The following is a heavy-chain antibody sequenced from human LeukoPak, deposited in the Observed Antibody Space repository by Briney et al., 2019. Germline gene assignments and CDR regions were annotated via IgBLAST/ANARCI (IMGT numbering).Heavy chain of an antibody. CDR3: ARASTYYYGSGSYLYPDY. CDR1: IFSFDLYG. CDR2: ISGSGTNK. J-gene: IGHJ4*02. D-gene: IGHD3-10*01. V-gene: IGHV3-21*01. Sequence: PGGSLRLSCEASIFSFDLYGMTWIRQAPGKGLEWISTISGSGTNKHYADSVKGRFTISRDNAKNSLYLQMNSLRAEDTAVYYCARASTYYYGSGSYLYPDYWGQGTLVTVSS.